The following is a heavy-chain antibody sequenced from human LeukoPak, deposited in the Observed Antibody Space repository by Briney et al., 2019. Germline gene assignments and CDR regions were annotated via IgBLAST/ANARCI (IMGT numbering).Heavy chain of an antibody. J-gene: IGHJ3*02. CDR2: IYPGDSDT. Sequence: GESLKISCKAPGYRFTSFWIGWVRQMPGRGLEWMGIIYPGDSDTRFSPSFQGQVTISADKSISTAYLQWNSLKASDTAMYYCARHLFSLVAAIEGAFDIWGQATMVTVSS. CDR1: GYRFTSFW. D-gene: IGHD5-12*01. V-gene: IGHV5-51*01. CDR3: ARHLFSLVAAIEGAFDI.